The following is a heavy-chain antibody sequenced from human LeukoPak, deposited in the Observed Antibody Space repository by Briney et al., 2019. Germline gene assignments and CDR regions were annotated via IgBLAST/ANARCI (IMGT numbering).Heavy chain of an antibody. V-gene: IGHV1-8*01. CDR2: MNPNSGNT. CDR1: GYTFTSYD. D-gene: IGHD1-26*01. J-gene: IGHJ4*02. Sequence: ASVKVSCKASGYTFTSYDINGVRQATGQGLEWMGWMNPNSGNTGYAQKFQGRVTMTRNTSISTAYMELSSLRSEDTAVYYCARAPWGSGSYDDYWGQGTLVTVSS. CDR3: ARAPWGSGSYDDY.